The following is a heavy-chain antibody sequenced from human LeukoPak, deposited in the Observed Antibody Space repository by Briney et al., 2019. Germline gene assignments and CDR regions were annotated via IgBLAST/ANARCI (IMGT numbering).Heavy chain of an antibody. CDR2: ISYDGSNK. CDR1: GFTFSNYI. V-gene: IGHV3-30-3*01. CDR3: AKDPPDSSGYYYKAFDI. D-gene: IGHD3-22*01. Sequence: GSLRLSCAVSGFTFSNYIMHWVRQAPGKGLEWVAVISYDGSNKYYADSVKGRFTISRDNSKNTLYLQMNSLRAEDTAVYYCAKDPPDSSGYYYKAFDIWGQGTMVTVSS. J-gene: IGHJ3*02.